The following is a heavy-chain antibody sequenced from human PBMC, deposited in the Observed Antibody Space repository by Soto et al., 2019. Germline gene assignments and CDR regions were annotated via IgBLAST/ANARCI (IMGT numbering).Heavy chain of an antibody. CDR2: TKSKTEGGTT. D-gene: IGHD6-6*01. Sequence: PGGSLRLSCAASGFTFSNAWINWVRQAPGKEVEWVGRTKSKTEGGTTDYAAPVKGIFTISRDDSKNTLYLQMNSLKTEDTAVYYCTTLPGYSSSVDYWGQGTLVTVSS. J-gene: IGHJ4*02. CDR1: GFTFSNAW. CDR3: TTLPGYSSSVDY. V-gene: IGHV3-15*07.